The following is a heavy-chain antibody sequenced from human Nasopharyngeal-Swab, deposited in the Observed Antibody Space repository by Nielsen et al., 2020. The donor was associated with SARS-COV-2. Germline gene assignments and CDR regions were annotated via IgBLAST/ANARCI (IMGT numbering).Heavy chain of an antibody. V-gene: IGHV4-30-4*01. Sequence: WIRQPPGKGLEWIGYIYYSGSTYYNSSLKSRVTISVDTSKNQFSLKLSSVTAADTAVYYCARAVVWVGAAPSAVWGYFDYWGQGTLVTVSS. D-gene: IGHD2-15*01. J-gene: IGHJ4*02. CDR2: IYYSGST. CDR3: ARAVVWVGAAPSAVWGYFDY.